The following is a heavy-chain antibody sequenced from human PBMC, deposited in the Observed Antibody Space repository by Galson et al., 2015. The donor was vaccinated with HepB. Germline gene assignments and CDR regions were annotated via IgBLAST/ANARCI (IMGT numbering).Heavy chain of an antibody. J-gene: IGHJ5*02. CDR1: GGTFSTYT. V-gene: IGHV1-69*13. CDR3: ATLMWFATKNPGKGGWFDP. Sequence: SVKVSCKASGGTFSTYTIHWMRQAPGHGLEWMGGIIPIFATAEFAQKFQGRVTITADDSTNTAYMELSSLRSEDTAVYYCATLMWFATKNPGKGGWFDPWGQGTLVSVSS. CDR2: IIPIFATA. D-gene: IGHD3-10*01.